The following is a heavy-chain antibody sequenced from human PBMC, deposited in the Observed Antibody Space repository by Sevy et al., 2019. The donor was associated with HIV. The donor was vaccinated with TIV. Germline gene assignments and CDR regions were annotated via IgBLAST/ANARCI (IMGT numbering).Heavy chain of an antibody. V-gene: IGHV3-21*01. Sequence: GGSLRLSCAASGFTFSSYRMTWVRQAPGKGLEWVSCISSNSDYINYADSVKGRFTISRDNAKNLLYLQMDSLRAEDTAVDYCARAVMEMSTWRSDYWGQGTLVTVSS. CDR2: ISSNSDYI. J-gene: IGHJ4*02. D-gene: IGHD3-16*01. CDR3: ARAVMEMSTWRSDY. CDR1: GFTFSSYR.